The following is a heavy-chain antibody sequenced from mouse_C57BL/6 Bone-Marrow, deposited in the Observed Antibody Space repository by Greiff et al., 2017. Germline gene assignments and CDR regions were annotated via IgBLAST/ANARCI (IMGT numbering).Heavy chain of an antibody. Sequence: QVQLQQPGAELVKPGASVKVSCTASGYTFTSYWMHWVKQRPGQGLEWIGRIHPSGSDTNYTQKFKGKATLTVDKSSSTAYMQLSSLTSEDSAVXYCAILRLYWYFDVWGTGTTVTVSS. V-gene: IGHV1-74*01. CDR3: AILRLYWYFDV. J-gene: IGHJ1*03. CDR2: IHPSGSDT. CDR1: GYTFTSYW. D-gene: IGHD2-12*01.